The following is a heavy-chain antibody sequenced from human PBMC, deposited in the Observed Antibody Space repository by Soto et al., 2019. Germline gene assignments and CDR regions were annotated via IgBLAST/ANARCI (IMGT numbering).Heavy chain of an antibody. CDR2: ISYDGSNK. V-gene: IGHV3-30*03. J-gene: IGHJ4*02. Sequence: QVQLVESGGGVVQPGRSLRLSCAASGFTFRSYGMHRVRQAPGKGLEWVAVISYDGSNKYYADSVKGRFTISRDNSKNTLYLQMNSLRAEDTAVYYCAPWFGAFDYWGQGTLVTVSS. CDR1: GFTFRSYG. CDR3: APWFGAFDY. D-gene: IGHD3-10*01.